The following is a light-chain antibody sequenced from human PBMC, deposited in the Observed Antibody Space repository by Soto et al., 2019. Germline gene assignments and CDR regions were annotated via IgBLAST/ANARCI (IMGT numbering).Light chain of an antibody. Sequence: DIPMTQSPSSVSASVGERVTITCRASQTISSWLAWYQQKPGKAPKLLIYKASTLKSGVPSGFSGSGSGTEFTLTISSLQPDDFATYYCQHYNSYSEAFGQGTKVDIK. CDR3: QHYNSYSEA. CDR2: KAS. V-gene: IGKV1-5*03. CDR1: QTISSW. J-gene: IGKJ1*01.